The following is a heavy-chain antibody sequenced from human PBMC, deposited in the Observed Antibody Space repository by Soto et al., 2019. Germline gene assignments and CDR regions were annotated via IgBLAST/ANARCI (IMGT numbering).Heavy chain of an antibody. V-gene: IGHV1-3*01. D-gene: IGHD3-9*01. Sequence: ASVKGSCKAAGYTFTSYAMRWVRQAPGQRLEWMGWINAGNGNTKYSQKFQGRVTITRDTSASTAYMELSSLRSEDTAVYYCARTSATGYYTGDYWGQGTLVTVPQ. CDR2: INAGNGNT. CDR1: GYTFTSYA. CDR3: ARTSATGYYTGDY. J-gene: IGHJ4*02.